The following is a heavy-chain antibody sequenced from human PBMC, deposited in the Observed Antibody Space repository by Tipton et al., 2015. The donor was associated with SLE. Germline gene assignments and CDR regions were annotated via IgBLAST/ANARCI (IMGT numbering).Heavy chain of an antibody. CDR3: ARARSGTYLGAFDS. V-gene: IGHV4-4*01. D-gene: IGHD1-26*01. CDR1: GDSFSSSNW. CDR2: IDHGGTT. J-gene: IGHJ4*02. Sequence: TLSLTCAVSGDSFSSSNWWTWVRQAPGKGLEWIGEIDHGGTTNYNPSLRSRGTISLDKSKNQFSLRLTSVTAADTAVYFCARARSGTYLGAFDSWGQGTLVSVSA.